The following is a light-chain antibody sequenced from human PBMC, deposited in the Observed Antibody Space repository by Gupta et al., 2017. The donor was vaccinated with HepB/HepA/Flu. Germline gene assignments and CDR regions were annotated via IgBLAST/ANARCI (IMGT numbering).Light chain of an antibody. CDR1: NIGSKS. CDR3: QVWDSSSDPVV. CDR2: DDS. V-gene: IGLV3-21*03. Sequence: SYVLTQPPSLSVAPGKTARITRGGNNIGSKSVHWYQQKPGQAPVLVVYDDSDRPSGIPERFSGSNSGNTATLTISGVEAGDEADYYCQVWDSSSDPVVFGGGTKLTVL. J-gene: IGLJ2*01.